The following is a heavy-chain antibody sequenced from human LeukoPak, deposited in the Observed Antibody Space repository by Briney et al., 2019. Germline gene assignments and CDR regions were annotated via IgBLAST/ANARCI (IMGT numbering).Heavy chain of an antibody. CDR1: GGSISSYY. D-gene: IGHD5-18*01. CDR2: IYYSGST. V-gene: IGHV4-59*01. Sequence: SETLSLTCTVSGGSISSYYWSWIRQPPGKGLEWIGYIYYSGSTNYNPSLKSRVTISVDTSKNQFSLKLSSVTAADTAVYYCTRDTPMVYFDYWGQGTLVTVSS. J-gene: IGHJ4*02. CDR3: TRDTPMVYFDY.